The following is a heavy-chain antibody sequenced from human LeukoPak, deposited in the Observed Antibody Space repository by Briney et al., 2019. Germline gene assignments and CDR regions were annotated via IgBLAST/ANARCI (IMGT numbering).Heavy chain of an antibody. V-gene: IGHV3-13*01. CDR2: IGTAGDT. CDR3: ARVSGSSSYPKNNWFDP. CDR1: GLTFISYD. J-gene: IGHJ5*02. Sequence: PGGPWRFSGQASGLTFISYDMHGFRQATGKGRQWFSAIGTAGDTYYPGSVKGRFTISRENAKNSLYLQMNSLRAGDTAVYYCARVSGSSSYPKNNWFDPWGLGTLVTVSS. D-gene: IGHD6-6*01.